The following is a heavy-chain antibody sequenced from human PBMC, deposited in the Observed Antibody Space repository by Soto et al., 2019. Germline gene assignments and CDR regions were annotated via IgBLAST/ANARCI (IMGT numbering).Heavy chain of an antibody. J-gene: IGHJ6*02. CDR3: AGAGELELPYYYGMDV. CDR1: GGSFSGYY. Sequence: QVQLQQWGAGLLKPSETLSLTCAVYGGSFSGYYWSWIRQPPGKGLEWLGEINHSGSTNYNPSLKSRVTISVDTSKNQFSLKLSSVTAADTAVYYFAGAGELELPYYYGMDVWGQGTTVTVSS. D-gene: IGHD1-7*01. V-gene: IGHV4-34*01. CDR2: INHSGST.